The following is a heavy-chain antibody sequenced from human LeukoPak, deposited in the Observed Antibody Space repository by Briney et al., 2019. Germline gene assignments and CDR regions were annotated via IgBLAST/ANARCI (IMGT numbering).Heavy chain of an antibody. J-gene: IGHJ6*04. CDR2: ISAYNGNT. D-gene: IGHD3-22*01. CDR1: GYTFTSYG. CDR3: AREGSDSSGRYYYYYYGMDV. Sequence: GASVKVSCKASGYTFTSYGISWVRQAPGQGLEWMGWISAYNGNTNYAQKLQGRVTMTTDTSTSTAYMELSSLRSEDTAVYYCAREGSDSSGRYYYYYYGMDVWGKGTTVTVSS. V-gene: IGHV1-18*01.